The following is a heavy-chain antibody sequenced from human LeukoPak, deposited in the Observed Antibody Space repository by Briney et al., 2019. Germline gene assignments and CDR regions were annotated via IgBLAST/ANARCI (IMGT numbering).Heavy chain of an antibody. V-gene: IGHV4-59*01. J-gene: IGHJ4*02. CDR3: AKISVQSIAARPTIAEYYFDY. CDR1: GGSISSYY. D-gene: IGHD6-6*01. Sequence: SETLSLTCTVSGGSISSYYWSWIRQPPGKGLEWIGYIYYSGSTNYNPSLKSRVTISVDTSKNQFSLKLSSVTAADTAVYYCAKISVQSIAARPTIAEYYFDYWGQGTLVTVSS. CDR2: IYYSGST.